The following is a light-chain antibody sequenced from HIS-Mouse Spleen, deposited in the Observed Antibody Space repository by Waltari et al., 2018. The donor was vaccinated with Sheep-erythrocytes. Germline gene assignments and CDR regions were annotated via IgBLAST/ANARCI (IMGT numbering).Light chain of an antibody. J-gene: IGLJ2*01. V-gene: IGLV3-1*01. Sequence: SYELTQPPSVSVSPGQTASITCSGDKLGDKYACWYHQTPGQSPVLVIYQDSKRPSGIPERFSGSNSGNTATLTISGTQAMDEADYYCQAWDSSIVVFGGGTKLTVL. CDR1: KLGDKY. CDR3: QAWDSSIVV. CDR2: QDS.